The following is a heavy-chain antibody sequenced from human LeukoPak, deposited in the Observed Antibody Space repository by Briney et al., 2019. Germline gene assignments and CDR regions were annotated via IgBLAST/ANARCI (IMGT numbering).Heavy chain of an antibody. V-gene: IGHV4-34*01. CDR2: INHSGST. CDR1: GGAISGYY. CDR3: AGRFVVVTAIKHWYFDL. D-gene: IGHD2-21*02. J-gene: IGHJ2*01. Sequence: SDTLSLTCTVSGGAISGYYWSWIRQPPGKGLEWIGEINHSGSTNYNPSLKSRVTISVDTSKNQFSLKLSSVTAADTAVYYCAGRFVVVTAIKHWYFDLWGRGTLVTVSS.